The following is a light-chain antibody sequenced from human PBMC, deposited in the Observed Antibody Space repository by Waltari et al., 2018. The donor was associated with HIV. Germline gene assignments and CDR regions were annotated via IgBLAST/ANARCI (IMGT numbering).Light chain of an antibody. V-gene: IGKV1-27*01. CDR2: AAS. CDR1: QAINNY. CDR3: QKYNTAPLT. J-gene: IGKJ4*01. Sequence: IQMTQSPSSLSASARDRVTITCRASQAINNYLAWFQQKPGKVPKLLIYAASTLQSGVPSRSSGNASGTDFTLTISSLQPEDVATYYCQKYNTAPLTFGGGTKVEIK.